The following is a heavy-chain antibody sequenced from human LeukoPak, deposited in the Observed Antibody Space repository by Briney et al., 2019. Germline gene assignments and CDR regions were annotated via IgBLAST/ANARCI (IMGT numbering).Heavy chain of an antibody. CDR3: AKDFGIAVADTFQF. V-gene: IGHV3-23*01. J-gene: IGHJ1*01. CDR2: ISGSGDST. D-gene: IGHD6-19*01. Sequence: PGGSLRLSCTTSGFTFSNFAMSWVRQDPGMGLQWVSSISGSGDSTFYADSVKGRFTIFRDNSKNTLYLQMNNLRVDDTATYYCAKDFGIAVADTFQFWGQGTLVTVS. CDR1: GFTFSNFA.